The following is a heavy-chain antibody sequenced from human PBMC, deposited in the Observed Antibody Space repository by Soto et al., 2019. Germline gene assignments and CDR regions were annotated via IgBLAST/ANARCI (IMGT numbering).Heavy chain of an antibody. V-gene: IGHV4-59*08. CDR2: IYYSGST. D-gene: IGHD6-13*01. Sequence: SETLSLTCIVSGSTISTCYWSWVRQPPGRGLEWIGYIYYSGSTTYNPSLKSRVTISVDTSKNQFSLKLSSVTAADTAVYYCARSCLVRTAAGTGNWFDPWGQGTLVTVS. CDR1: GSTISTCY. J-gene: IGHJ5*02. CDR3: ARSCLVRTAAGTGNWFDP.